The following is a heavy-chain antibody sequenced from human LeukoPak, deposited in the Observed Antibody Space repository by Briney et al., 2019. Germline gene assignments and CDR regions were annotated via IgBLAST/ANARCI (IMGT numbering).Heavy chain of an antibody. J-gene: IGHJ4*02. Sequence: GASVTVSCKASGYTFTSYGISWVRQAPGQGLEWMGWISAYNGNTNYAQKLQGRVTMTTDTSTSTAYMELGSLRSDDTAVYYCARDRNDFWSGYRIDYWGQGTLVTVSS. CDR3: ARDRNDFWSGYRIDY. V-gene: IGHV1-18*01. D-gene: IGHD3-3*01. CDR1: GYTFTSYG. CDR2: ISAYNGNT.